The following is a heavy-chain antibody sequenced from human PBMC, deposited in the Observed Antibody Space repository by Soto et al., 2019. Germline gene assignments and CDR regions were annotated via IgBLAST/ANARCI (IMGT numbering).Heavy chain of an antibody. CDR3: AKAFDYNYGGSGGHIDY. Sequence: EVQLLESGGGLVQPGGSLRLSCAASGFTFSSYAMSWVRQAPGKGLEWVSAISGRGESTYYADSVKGRFTISRDNSKNTLYLQVKSLRAEDTAVSYCAKAFDYNYGGSGGHIDYWGQGTLVTVSS. CDR1: GFTFSSYA. CDR2: ISGRGEST. J-gene: IGHJ4*02. D-gene: IGHD3-9*01. V-gene: IGHV3-23*01.